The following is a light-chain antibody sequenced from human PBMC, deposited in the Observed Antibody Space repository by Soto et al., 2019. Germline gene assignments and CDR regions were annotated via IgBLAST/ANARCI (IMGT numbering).Light chain of an antibody. CDR3: MQGLHGPWT. Sequence: DVVMTQSPLSLPVTPGEPASISCRSRQSLLHSNGNTYLDWYLQKPGQSPQLLIYLSFNRASGVPDRFSGSGTGTDFTLKISRVEAEDVGVYYCMQGLHGPWTFGQGTKVEIK. J-gene: IGKJ1*01. CDR2: LSF. V-gene: IGKV2-28*01. CDR1: QSLLHSNGNTY.